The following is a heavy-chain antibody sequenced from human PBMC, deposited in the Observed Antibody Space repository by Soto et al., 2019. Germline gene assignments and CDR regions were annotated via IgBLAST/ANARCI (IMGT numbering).Heavy chain of an antibody. CDR3: ARVSLVGSSGWHRKYV. D-gene: IGHD6-19*01. Sequence: QVQLVQSGAAVKKPGSSVKVSCKASGGTFSSYTISWVRQAPGQGLEWMGRIIPILGIANYAQKFQGRVTITADKSTSTAYMELSSLRSEDTAVYYCARVSLVGSSGWHRKYVWGQGTTVTVSS. V-gene: IGHV1-69*02. J-gene: IGHJ6*02. CDR1: GGTFSSYT. CDR2: IIPILGIA.